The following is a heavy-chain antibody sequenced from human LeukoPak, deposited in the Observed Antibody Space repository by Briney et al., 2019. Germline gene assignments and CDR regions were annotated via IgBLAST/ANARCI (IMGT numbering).Heavy chain of an antibody. CDR1: GASMRGAGYS. Sequence: SQTLSLTCSVSGASMRGAGYSWFWIRQFPGKGLEWIGSIYYSGSTYYNPSLKSRVTISVDTSKNQFSLKLSSVTAADTAVYYCARDFWQYSSSAKLDYWGQGTLVTVSS. D-gene: IGHD6-13*01. CDR2: IYYSGST. CDR3: ARDFWQYSSSAKLDY. V-gene: IGHV4-39*07. J-gene: IGHJ4*02.